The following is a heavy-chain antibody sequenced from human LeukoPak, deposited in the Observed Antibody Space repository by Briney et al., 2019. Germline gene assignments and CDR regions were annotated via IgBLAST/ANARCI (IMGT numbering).Heavy chain of an antibody. J-gene: IGHJ3*02. CDR3: ARGGGTFDI. V-gene: IGHV3-7*01. CDR1: GFIFGDYW. D-gene: IGHD3-16*01. CDR2: MKEDGSEK. Sequence: GGSLRLSCAASGFIFGDYWMSWVRQAPGKGLEWVANMKEDGSEKSYVDSVKGRFTISRDNAKNSLSLQMNSLRVEDTAIYYCARGGGTFDIWGQGTMVTVSS.